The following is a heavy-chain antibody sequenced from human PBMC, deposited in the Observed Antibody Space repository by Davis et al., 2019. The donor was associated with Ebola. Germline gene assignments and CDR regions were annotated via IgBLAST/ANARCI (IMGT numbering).Heavy chain of an antibody. CDR1: GFTFGDYA. Sequence: GSLRLSCTASGFTFGDYAMSWVRQPPGKGLEWIGEINHRGSTNYNPSLKSRVTISVDTSKNQFSLKLSSVTAADTAVYYCARGGLGSGYYRVYYGMDVWGQGTTVTVSS. J-gene: IGHJ6*02. CDR2: INHRGST. CDR3: ARGGLGSGYYRVYYGMDV. D-gene: IGHD3-3*01. V-gene: IGHV4-34*01.